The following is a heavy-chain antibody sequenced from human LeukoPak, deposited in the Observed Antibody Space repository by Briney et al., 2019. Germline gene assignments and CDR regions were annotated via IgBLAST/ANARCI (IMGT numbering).Heavy chain of an antibody. CDR3: ARATQPSHAFDI. CDR2: INPNSGGT. J-gene: IGHJ3*02. CDR1: GYTFTGYY. V-gene: IGHV1-2*02. Sequence: ASVKVSCKASGYTFTGYYMHWVRQAPGQGLEWMGWINPNSGGTNYAQKFQGRVTMTRDTSISTAYMELSRLRSDDTAVYYCARATQPSHAFDIWGQGTMVTVSS.